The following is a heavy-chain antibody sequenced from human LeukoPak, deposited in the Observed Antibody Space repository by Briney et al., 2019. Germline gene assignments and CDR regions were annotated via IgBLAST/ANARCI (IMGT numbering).Heavy chain of an antibody. CDR3: AREDWTSTSCYRNWFAP. CDR1: GYTFTSYS. CDR2: ISAYNGNT. V-gene: IGHV1-18*01. J-gene: IGHJ5*02. D-gene: IGHD2-2*01. Sequence: ASVKVSFKCSGYTFTSYSISWVRQPPGQGLEWMGWISAYNGNTNYAQKLQGRVTMTTDTSTSTAYMELRRLRSDVTAGYYCAREDWTSTSCYRNWFAPWGRGTLVTVSS.